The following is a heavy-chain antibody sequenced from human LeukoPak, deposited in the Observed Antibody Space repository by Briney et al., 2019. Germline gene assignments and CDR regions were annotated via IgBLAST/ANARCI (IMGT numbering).Heavy chain of an antibody. CDR2: ISGSGRTT. J-gene: IGHJ4*02. V-gene: IGHV3-23*01. D-gene: IGHD1-1*01. Sequence: PGGSLRLSCAASGFTFDDYAMHWVRQAPGKGLEWVSAISGSGRTTYYADSVKGRFTTSRDNPKNTVYLQMNSLRAEDTAVYYCSKWKEGFRPDFEYWGQGTLVTVSS. CDR3: SKWKEGFRPDFEY. CDR1: GFTFDDYA.